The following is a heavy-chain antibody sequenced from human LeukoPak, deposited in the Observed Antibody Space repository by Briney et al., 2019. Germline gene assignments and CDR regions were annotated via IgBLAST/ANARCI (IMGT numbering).Heavy chain of an antibody. D-gene: IGHD3-10*01. V-gene: IGHV1-2*04. J-gene: IGHJ4*02. CDR2: INPNSGGT. CDR3: ARAGEYYFGSGSFYNPLAY. Sequence: GASVKVSCKTSGYTFTGYYMHWVRQAPGQGLEWMGWINPNSGGTNYAQKFQGWVTMTRDTSISTAYMELSRLRSDDTAVYYCARAGEYYFGSGSFYNPLAYWGQGTLVTVSS. CDR1: GYTFTGYY.